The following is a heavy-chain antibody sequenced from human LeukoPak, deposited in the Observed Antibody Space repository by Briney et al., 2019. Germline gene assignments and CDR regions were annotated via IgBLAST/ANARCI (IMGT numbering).Heavy chain of an antibody. J-gene: IGHJ4*02. CDR1: GYTFTSYY. Sequence: ASVKVSCKASGYTFTSYYMHWVRQAPGQGLEWMGIINPSGGSTSYAQKFQGRVTMTRDMSMSTVYMELSSLRSEDTAVYYCARDNVAYYDSSGYYAPGDYWGQGTLVTVSS. CDR3: ARDNVAYYDSSGYYAPGDY. V-gene: IGHV1-46*01. CDR2: INPSGGST. D-gene: IGHD3-22*01.